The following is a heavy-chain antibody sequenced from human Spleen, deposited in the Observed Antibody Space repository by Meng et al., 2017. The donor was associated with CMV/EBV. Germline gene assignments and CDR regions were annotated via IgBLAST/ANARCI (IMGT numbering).Heavy chain of an antibody. CDR1: TFSSYG. Sequence: TFSSYGINWVRQAPGEGLEWMGSIIPVIGVPTYAETFQGRVTLTADKSTSTAYMELSSLRSDDTAVYYCARGGGYDSSGYYYRWFDPWGQGTLVTVSS. CDR2: IIPVIGVP. CDR3: ARGGGYDSSGYYYRWFDP. J-gene: IGHJ5*02. V-gene: IGHV1-69*04. D-gene: IGHD3-22*01.